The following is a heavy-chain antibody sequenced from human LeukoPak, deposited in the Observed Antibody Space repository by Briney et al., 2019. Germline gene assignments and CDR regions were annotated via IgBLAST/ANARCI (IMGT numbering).Heavy chain of an antibody. CDR3: AKGGWGSWFDL. J-gene: IGHJ5*02. CDR1: GFTFSSYS. CDR2: ISSSSSYI. V-gene: IGHV3-21*04. D-gene: IGHD3-16*01. Sequence: GRSLRLSCAASGFTFSSYSMNWVRQAPGKGLEWVSSISSSSSYIYYAASVKGRFTISKDNSKNTLYLQMDSLRVEDTAVYFCAKGGWGSWFDLWGQGTLVTVSS.